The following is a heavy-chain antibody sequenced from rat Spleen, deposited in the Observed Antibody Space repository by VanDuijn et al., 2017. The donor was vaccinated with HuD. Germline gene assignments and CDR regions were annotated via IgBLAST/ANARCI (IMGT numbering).Heavy chain of an antibody. V-gene: IGHV5S23*01. CDR3: ARHRNYGGIPFDF. Sequence: EVQLVESDGGLVQPGRSLKLSCAASGLSFSNYDMAWVRQAPTKGLEWVASINSGGGNTYYRDSVKGRFPIPRDNAKSTLYLQMDSLRSEDTATYYCARHRNYGGIPFDFWGQGVMVTVSS. D-gene: IGHD1-11*01. J-gene: IGHJ2*01. CDR2: INSGGGNT. CDR1: GLSFSNYD.